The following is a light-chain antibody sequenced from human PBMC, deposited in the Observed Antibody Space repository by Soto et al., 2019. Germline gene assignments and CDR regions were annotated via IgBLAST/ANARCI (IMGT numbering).Light chain of an antibody. V-gene: IGKV3-20*01. Sequence: EIGLTQSPGTVSLSPGERATLSCRASQSVSGSYLAWFQQKPGQAPRLLIYGASGRATGIPDRFSGSGSGTDLPLTISRLETDDFAVYYCQPYGSSPWTFGQGNKVEIK. J-gene: IGKJ1*01. CDR3: QPYGSSPWT. CDR2: GAS. CDR1: QSVSGSY.